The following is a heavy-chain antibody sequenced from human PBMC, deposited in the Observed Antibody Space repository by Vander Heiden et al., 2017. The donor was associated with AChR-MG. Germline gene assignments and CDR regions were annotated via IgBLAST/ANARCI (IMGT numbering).Heavy chain of an antibody. Sequence: EVQLVESGGGLVQPGGSLRLSCAASGVTFSSYSMNWVRQAPGKGLEWVSYISSSSSTIDYADSVKGRFTISRDNAKNSLYLQMNSLRAEDTAVYYCARGWDYFDYWGQGTLVTVSS. CDR2: ISSSSSTI. CDR3: ARGWDYFDY. V-gene: IGHV3-48*01. J-gene: IGHJ4*02. CDR1: GVTFSSYS.